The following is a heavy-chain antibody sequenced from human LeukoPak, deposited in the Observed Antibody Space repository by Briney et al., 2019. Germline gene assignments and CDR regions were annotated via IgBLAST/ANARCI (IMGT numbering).Heavy chain of an antibody. Sequence: PGGALRLSCAPSRFSFSIYAIHWVRPAPRKGVEWVSTITATTSSPSYAHSVKGPVTLSRDKSKRTLCLQINSPRAEDTALYFFGEEPNGGYVGSFDFWGQGTLVSVS. CDR2: ITATTSSP. V-gene: IGHV3-23*01. CDR3: GEEPNGGYVGSFDF. D-gene: IGHD5-12*01. CDR1: RFSFSIYA. J-gene: IGHJ3*01.